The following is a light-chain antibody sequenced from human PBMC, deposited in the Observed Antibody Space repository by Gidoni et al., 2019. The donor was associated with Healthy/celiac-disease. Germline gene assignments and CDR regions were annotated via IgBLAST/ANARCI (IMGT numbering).Light chain of an antibody. CDR1: QSLGTF. CDR3: QQRGRWPLT. V-gene: IGKV3-11*01. CDR2: GAS. Sequence: EIVLTQSPATLSLSPGERATLSCRASQSLGTFLVLQHKPGQAPRLLIYGASTRSTGVPARFSGAGSGTDFTLPSASLEPEDFAIYYCQQRGRWPLTFGGGTRVEI. J-gene: IGKJ4*01.